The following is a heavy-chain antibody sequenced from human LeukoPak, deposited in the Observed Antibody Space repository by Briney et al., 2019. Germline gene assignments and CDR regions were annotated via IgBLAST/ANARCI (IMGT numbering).Heavy chain of an antibody. J-gene: IGHJ4*02. Sequence: ASVKVSCKASGYIFTGYYMHWVRQAPGQGLEWMGWINPSSGGTNYAQKFQGRVTMTRDTSISTAYMELSRLRSDDTAVYYCARGAVAGPFFDYWGQGTLVTVSS. V-gene: IGHV1-2*02. CDR2: INPSSGGT. D-gene: IGHD6-19*01. CDR1: GYIFTGYY. CDR3: ARGAVAGPFFDY.